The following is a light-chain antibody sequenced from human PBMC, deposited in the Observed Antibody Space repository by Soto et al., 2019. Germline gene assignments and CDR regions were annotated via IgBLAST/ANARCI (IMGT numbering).Light chain of an antibody. V-gene: IGKV1-39*01. CDR1: QYISTY. CDR2: VAS. Sequence: DIKMTQSPSSLSAYVGDSLTITCRASQYISTYLNWYQQKPGKAPKLLIYVASNLQSGVPSRFSGSGSGTDFTLTISSLQPEDFATYYCQHYNSYSEAFGHGTKVDIK. J-gene: IGKJ1*01. CDR3: QHYNSYSEA.